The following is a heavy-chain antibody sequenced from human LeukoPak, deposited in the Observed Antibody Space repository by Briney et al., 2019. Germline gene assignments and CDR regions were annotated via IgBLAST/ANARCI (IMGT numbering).Heavy chain of an antibody. V-gene: IGHV3-23*01. J-gene: IGHJ4*02. D-gene: IGHD6-6*01. CDR1: GFTFSSYA. CDR2: ISGSGGST. CDR3: AKDPRYSSSSLLDD. Sequence: GGSLRLSCAASGFTFSSYAMSWVRQAPGKGLEWVSAISGSGGSTYYADSVKGRFTISRDNSKNTLYLQMNSLRAEDTAVYYCAKDPRYSSSSLLDDWGQGTLVTVSS.